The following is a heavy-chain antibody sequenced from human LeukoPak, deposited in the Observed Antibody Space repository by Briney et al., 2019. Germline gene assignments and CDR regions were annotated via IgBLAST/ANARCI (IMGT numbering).Heavy chain of an antibody. CDR2: MNPNSGNT. V-gene: IGHV1-8*03. CDR3: ARALAVAGTRVYYFDY. Sequence: ASVKVSCKASGYTFTSYDINWVRQATGQGLEWMGWMNPNSGNTGYAQKFQGRVTITRNTSISTAYMELSRLRSDDTAVYYCARALAVAGTRVYYFDYWGQGTLVTVSS. CDR1: GYTFTSYD. J-gene: IGHJ4*02. D-gene: IGHD6-19*01.